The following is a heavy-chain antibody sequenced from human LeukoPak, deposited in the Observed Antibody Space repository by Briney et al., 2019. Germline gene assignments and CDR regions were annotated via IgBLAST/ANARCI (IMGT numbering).Heavy chain of an antibody. J-gene: IGHJ4*02. V-gene: IGHV5-51*01. CDR3: ARAWNFDY. CDR2: INPSDSDT. CDR1: GYSFTSDW. Sequence: GESLRISCKGSGYSFTSDWIAWVRQMPGRGLEWMVIINPSDSDTRYSPSFQGQVTISADKSISTAYLQWSSLKASDSAMYYCARAWNFDYWGQGTLVTVSS. D-gene: IGHD1-1*01.